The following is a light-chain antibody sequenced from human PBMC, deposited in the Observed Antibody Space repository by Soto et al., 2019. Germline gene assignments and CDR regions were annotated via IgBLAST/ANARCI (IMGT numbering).Light chain of an antibody. CDR3: ISYTDRQSYL. J-gene: IGLJ1*01. V-gene: IGLV2-14*03. CDR2: AVS. CDR1: SSDIGSYDH. Sequence: QSALTQPASVSGSSGQSMTISCSGTSSDIGSYDHVAWYQQFPGKSPKLIIYAVSDRPSGVSDRFSGSKSGISASLTISGLQTEDEADYYCISYTDRQSYLFGTGTKVTV.